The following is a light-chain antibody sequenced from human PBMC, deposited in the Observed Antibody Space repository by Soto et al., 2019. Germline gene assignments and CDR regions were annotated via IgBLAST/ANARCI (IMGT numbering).Light chain of an antibody. CDR1: QSVSSS. CDR3: QPCNNWPLT. CDR2: DTS. Sequence: EIVLTQSPGTLSLSPGEGATLSCRASQSVSSSYIAWYQHKPGQTPRLLIYDTSTRATGVPTRFSGSRSGAEFTLTINSLQSEDFAVYYCQPCNNWPLTFGGGTKVDIK. J-gene: IGKJ4*01. V-gene: IGKV3-15*01.